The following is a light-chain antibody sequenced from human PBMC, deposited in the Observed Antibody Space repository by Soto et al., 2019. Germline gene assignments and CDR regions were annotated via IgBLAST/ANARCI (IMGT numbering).Light chain of an antibody. V-gene: IGLV2-14*01. CDR2: EVS. CDR3: TSYTSNNTPV. CDR1: SSDVGGYNY. Sequence: QSALTQPASVSGSPGQAITISCTGTSSDVGGYNYVSWYQQHPGKAPKLMIYEVSNRPSGVSDRFSGSKSANTASLTISGLQAEDEADYYCTSYTSNNTPVFGTGTKLTVL. J-gene: IGLJ1*01.